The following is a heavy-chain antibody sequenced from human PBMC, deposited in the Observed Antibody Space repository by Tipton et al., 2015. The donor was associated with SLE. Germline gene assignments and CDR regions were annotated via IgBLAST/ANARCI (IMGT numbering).Heavy chain of an antibody. Sequence: TLSLTCNVSGGSISRSDCHWGWIRQPPGKGLEWIANIHYSGSTYYKSSLKSRVTISIDTSKNQFSLKLSSVTAADTAVYYCARALCTYGVFCEDYFDFWGLGTLVTVSS. CDR3: ARALCTYGVFCEDYFDF. V-gene: IGHV4-39*07. J-gene: IGHJ4*02. CDR2: IHYSGST. CDR1: GGSISRSDCH. D-gene: IGHD2-8*01.